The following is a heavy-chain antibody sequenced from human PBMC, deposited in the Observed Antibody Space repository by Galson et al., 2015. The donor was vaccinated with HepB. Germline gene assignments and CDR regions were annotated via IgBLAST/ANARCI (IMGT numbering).Heavy chain of an antibody. CDR1: GFTFSSYW. V-gene: IGHV3-74*01. CDR3: ARDRASYYYDSKPYWYVDL. CDR2: INSDGSST. D-gene: IGHD3-22*01. Sequence: SLRLSCAASGFTFSSYWMHWVRQAPGKGLVWVSRINSDGSSTSYADSVKGRFTISRDNAKNTLYLQMNSLRAEDTAVYYCARDRASYYYDSKPYWYVDLWGRGTLVTVSS. J-gene: IGHJ2*01.